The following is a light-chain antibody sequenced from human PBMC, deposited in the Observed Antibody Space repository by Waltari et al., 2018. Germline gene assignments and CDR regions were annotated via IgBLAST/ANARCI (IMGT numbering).Light chain of an antibody. Sequence: QSALTQPPSASGSPGQTVIISCTSTSTDIGAYKYFSWYQQIPGRAPALIIYDVDRRPPVWPDRCSGSKSGNTASLTVSGLQTEDEGDYDCSSYAGSNTLIFGGVTKLTVL. CDR2: DVD. CDR1: STDIGAYKY. V-gene: IGLV2-8*01. CDR3: SSYAGSNTLI. J-gene: IGLJ2*01.